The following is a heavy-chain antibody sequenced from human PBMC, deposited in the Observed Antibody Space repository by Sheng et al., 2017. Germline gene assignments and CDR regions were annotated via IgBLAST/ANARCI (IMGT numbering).Heavy chain of an antibody. J-gene: IGHJ5*02. CDR2: IYPGDSDT. CDR3: ARQFCTDGVCYENNRFDA. D-gene: IGHD2-8*01. Sequence: EVQLVQSGAEVKKPGESLKIACEGSGYRFTSHWIGWVRQRPGKGLEWMGIIYPGDSDTRYSPSFQGQVTISADKSISTAYLQWNSLEASDTAMYYCARQFCTDGVCYENNRFDAWGQGTLV. V-gene: IGHV5-51*06. CDR1: GYRFTSHW.